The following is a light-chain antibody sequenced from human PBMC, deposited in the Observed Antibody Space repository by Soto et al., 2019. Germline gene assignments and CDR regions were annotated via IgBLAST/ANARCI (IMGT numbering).Light chain of an antibody. CDR1: RSLLHITGETF. Sequence: EIVMTQSPLSLPVTPGEPASISCKSSRSLLHITGETFLFWYLQKPGQSPQLLIYGVSTRVSGVPDRFSGSGSGTDFTLEISRVETDDVGIYYCMQSTQLPPTFGQGTRLEI. CDR2: GVS. CDR3: MQSTQLPPT. V-gene: IGKV2D-29*02. J-gene: IGKJ5*01.